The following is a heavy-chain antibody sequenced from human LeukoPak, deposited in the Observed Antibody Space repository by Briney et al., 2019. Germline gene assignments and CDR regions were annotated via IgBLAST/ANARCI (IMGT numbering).Heavy chain of an antibody. D-gene: IGHD3-22*01. CDR1: GFTLSSYA. V-gene: IGHV3-23*01. Sequence: PGGSLRLSCAASGFTLSSYAMSWVRQAPGKGLEWVSAISGSGGSTYYADSVKGRFTISRHNSKNTLYLQMNSLRAEDTAVYYCARSTYYYDSSGYNDAFDIWGQGTMVTVSS. CDR2: ISGSGGST. CDR3: ARSTYYYDSSGYNDAFDI. J-gene: IGHJ3*02.